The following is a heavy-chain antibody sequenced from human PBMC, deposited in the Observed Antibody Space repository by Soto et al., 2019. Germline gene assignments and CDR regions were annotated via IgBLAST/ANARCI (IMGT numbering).Heavy chain of an antibody. J-gene: IGHJ6*02. D-gene: IGHD3-3*01. CDR2: MNPNSGNT. CDR1: GYTFTSYD. V-gene: IGHV1-8*01. Sequence: SVKVSCKASGYTFTSYDINWVRQATGQGLEWMGWMNPNSGNTTYAQKLQGRVTMTTDTSTSTAYMELRSLRSDDTAVYYCARDLPHYDFWSGYNYGMDVWGQGTTVTVSS. CDR3: ARDLPHYDFWSGYNYGMDV.